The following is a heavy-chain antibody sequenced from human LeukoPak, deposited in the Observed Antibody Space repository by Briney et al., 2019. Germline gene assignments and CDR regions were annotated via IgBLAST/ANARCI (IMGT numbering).Heavy chain of an antibody. Sequence: PGGSLRLSCAASGFTFSSYWMHWVRQAPGKGLVWVSRINSDGSSTTYADSVKGRFTISRDNAKNTLYLQMNSLRAEDTAVYYCARAGTSGYYNYWGQGTLVTVSS. CDR2: INSDGSST. D-gene: IGHD3-22*01. CDR1: GFTFSSYW. V-gene: IGHV3-74*01. J-gene: IGHJ4*02. CDR3: ARAGTSGYYNY.